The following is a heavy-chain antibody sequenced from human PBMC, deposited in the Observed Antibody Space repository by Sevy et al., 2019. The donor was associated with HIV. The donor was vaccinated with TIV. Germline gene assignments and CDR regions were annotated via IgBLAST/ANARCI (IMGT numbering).Heavy chain of an antibody. D-gene: IGHD1-26*01. V-gene: IGHV4-59*08. J-gene: IGHJ4*02. CDR1: GGSITSLY. Sequence: SETLSLTCTVSGGSITSLYWNWIRQPPGKGLEWIANIYYNGHSNYNPSPKSRVTLSLDTSKNQFSLRLSSVTAADTAMYYCAGENAWGRGYSWGQGTLVTVSS. CDR3: AGENAWGRGYS. CDR2: IYYNGHS.